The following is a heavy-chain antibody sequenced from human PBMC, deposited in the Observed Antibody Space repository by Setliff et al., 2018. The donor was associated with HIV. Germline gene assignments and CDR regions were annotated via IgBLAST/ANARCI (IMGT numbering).Heavy chain of an antibody. CDR1: GGTFSSYA. Sequence: GASVKVSCKASGGTFSSYAISWVRQAPGQGLEWMGGIIPILGIANYAQKFQGRVTITADKSTSTAYMELSSLRSEDMAVYYCARGGTYAFDYWGQGTLVTVSS. V-gene: IGHV1-69*10. J-gene: IGHJ4*02. D-gene: IGHD1-26*01. CDR3: ARGGTYAFDY. CDR2: IIPILGIA.